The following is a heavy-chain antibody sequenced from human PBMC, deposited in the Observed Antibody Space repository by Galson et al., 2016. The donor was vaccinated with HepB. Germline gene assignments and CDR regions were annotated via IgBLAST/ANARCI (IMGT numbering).Heavy chain of an antibody. D-gene: IGHD6-13*01. V-gene: IGHV3-66*01. J-gene: IGHJ4*02. Sequence: SLRLSCAASGFTVFNNYMTWVRQAPGKGLEWVSLIYSGGSTHYADSVKGRFTISRDSSKNTLYLQINNLRAEDTAVYYCARFPGYSWGQGTLVTVSS. CDR1: GFTVFNNY. CDR2: IYSGGST. CDR3: ARFPGYS.